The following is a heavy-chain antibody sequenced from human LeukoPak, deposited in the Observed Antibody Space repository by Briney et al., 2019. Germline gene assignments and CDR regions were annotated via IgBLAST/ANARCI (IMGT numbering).Heavy chain of an antibody. J-gene: IGHJ3*02. CDR3: ARVEYYYDSSGYGNYDAFDI. CDR2: ISSSSSYI. D-gene: IGHD3-22*01. Sequence: PGGSLRLSCAASGFTFSSYSMNWVRQAPGKGLEWVSSISSSSSYIYYADSVKGRFTISRDNYKNTLYLQMNSLRAEDTAVNYCARVEYYYDSSGYGNYDAFDIWGQGTMVTVSS. CDR1: GFTFSSYS. V-gene: IGHV3-21*04.